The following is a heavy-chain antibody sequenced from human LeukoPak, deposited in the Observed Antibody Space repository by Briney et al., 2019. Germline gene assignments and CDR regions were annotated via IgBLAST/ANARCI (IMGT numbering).Heavy chain of an antibody. V-gene: IGHV2-70*01. J-gene: IGHJ4*02. CDR3: ARLRGYSSYFDY. CDR1: GFSLSTSGMC. Sequence: SGPALVKPTQTLTLTCTFSGFSLSTSGMCVSWIRQPPGKSLEWLALIDWDDDKYYSTSLKTRLTISKDTSKNQVVLTMTNMDPVDTATHYCARLRGYSSYFDYWGQGTLVTVSS. CDR2: IDWDDDK. D-gene: IGHD5-18*01.